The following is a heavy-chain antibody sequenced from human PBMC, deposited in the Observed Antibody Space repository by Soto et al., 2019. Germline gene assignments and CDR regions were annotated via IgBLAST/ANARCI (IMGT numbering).Heavy chain of an antibody. CDR3: ARPDLYCSGGSCYSSHAFDI. J-gene: IGHJ3*02. CDR1: GFPFSSYS. Sequence: EVQLVESGGGLVKPGGSLRLSCAASGFPFSSYSMNWVRQAPGKGLEWVSSISSRSSHIYYADSVKGRFTISRDNAKNSLYLQMNNLRAEDTAVYYCARPDLYCSGGSCYSSHAFDIWGQGTMVTVSS. D-gene: IGHD2-15*01. V-gene: IGHV3-21*06. CDR2: ISSRSSHI.